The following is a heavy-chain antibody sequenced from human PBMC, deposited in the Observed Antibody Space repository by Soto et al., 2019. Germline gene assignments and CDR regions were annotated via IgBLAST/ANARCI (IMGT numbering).Heavy chain of an antibody. V-gene: IGHV3-74*01. CDR2: INSDGSST. CDR3: VRTSLVVAAATREDY. D-gene: IGHD2-15*01. Sequence: EVQLVESGGGLVQPGGSLRLSCAASGFTFSSYWMQWVRQAPGKGLVWVSGINSDGSSTSYADSVKGRFTISRDNAKNTLYLQMNSLRAEDTAVYYCVRTSLVVAAATREDYWGQGTLVTVSS. CDR1: GFTFSSYW. J-gene: IGHJ4*02.